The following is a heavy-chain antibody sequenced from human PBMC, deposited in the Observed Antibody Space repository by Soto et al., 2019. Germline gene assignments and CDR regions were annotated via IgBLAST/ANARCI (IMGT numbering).Heavy chain of an antibody. V-gene: IGHV3-48*04. CDR2: ISSGSGNI. CDR3: AMSYGTGSLNWFAP. J-gene: IGHJ5*02. D-gene: IGHD3-10*01. CDR1: GFIFSSYD. Sequence: EVQLVESGGGLVQPGGSLRLSCAASGFIFSSYDMNWVRQAPGKGLEWVSYISSGSGNILYADSVKGRFTISRDNAKNSLYLQMHSLRAEDTAVSYCAMSYGTGSLNWFAPWGQGTLVTVSS.